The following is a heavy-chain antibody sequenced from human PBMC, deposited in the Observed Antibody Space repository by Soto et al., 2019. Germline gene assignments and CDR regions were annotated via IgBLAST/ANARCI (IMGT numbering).Heavy chain of an antibody. V-gene: IGHV3-21*01. CDR2: ISSSSSYI. J-gene: IGHJ4*02. CDR3: EREDGTNLFDY. CDR1: GFTFSSYS. Sequence: GGSLRLSCAASGFTFSSYSMNWVRQAPGKGLEWVSSISSSSSYIYYADSVKGRFTISRDNAKNSLYLQMNSLRAEDTAVNYCEREDGTNLFDYWGQGTMVTVSS. D-gene: IGHD1-1*01.